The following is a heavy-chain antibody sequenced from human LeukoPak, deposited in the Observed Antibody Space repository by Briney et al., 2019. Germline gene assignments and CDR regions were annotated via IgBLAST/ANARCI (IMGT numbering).Heavy chain of an antibody. Sequence: ASVKVSCKASGYTFTDYYMHWVRQAPGQGLEWMGWINPNSGGTNYAQKFQGRITMTRDTSISTAYMDLSRLTSDDTAVYYCAVYSGNYHLVYYFDYWGQGTLVTVSS. D-gene: IGHD1-26*01. J-gene: IGHJ4*02. V-gene: IGHV1-2*02. CDR1: GYTFTDYY. CDR3: AVYSGNYHLVYYFDY. CDR2: INPNSGGT.